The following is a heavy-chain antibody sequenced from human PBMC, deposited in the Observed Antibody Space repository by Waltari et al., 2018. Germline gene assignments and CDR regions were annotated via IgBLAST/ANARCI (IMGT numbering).Heavy chain of an antibody. CDR2: INPNSGGT. CDR3: ARDLPITMIVVDRGAFDI. CDR1: GYTFTGYY. Sequence: QVQLVQSGAEVKKPGASVKVSCKASGYTFTGYYMHWVRQAPGQGLEWMGWINPNSGGTNYAQKFKGRVTMTRDTSISTAYMELSRLRSDDTAVYYCARDLPITMIVVDRGAFDIWGQGTMVTVSS. J-gene: IGHJ3*02. V-gene: IGHV1-2*02. D-gene: IGHD3-22*01.